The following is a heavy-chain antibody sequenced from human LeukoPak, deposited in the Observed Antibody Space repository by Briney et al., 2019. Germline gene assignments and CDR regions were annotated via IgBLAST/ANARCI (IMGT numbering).Heavy chain of an antibody. CDR3: ARTTSGYDMAPVDY. CDR1: GYTFTNFH. CDR2: INPSGGIT. D-gene: IGHD5-12*01. Sequence: ASVKVSCKASGYTFTNFHIHWVRQAPGQGLEWMGIINPSGGITTYAQKFQGRVTMTRDTSTTTVYMELSSLRSEDTSVYYCARTTSGYDMAPVDYWGQGTLVPVSS. J-gene: IGHJ4*02. V-gene: IGHV1-46*01.